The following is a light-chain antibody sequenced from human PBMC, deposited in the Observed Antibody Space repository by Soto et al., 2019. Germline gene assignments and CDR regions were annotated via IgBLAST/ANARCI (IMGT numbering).Light chain of an antibody. J-gene: IGKJ1*01. Sequence: DIQMAQSPSTLSAPAGDRVTITCRASQSISSWLAWYQQKPGKAPKLLIYDASSLESGVPSRFSGSGSGTEFTLTISSLQPDDFATYYCQQYNSYSWTFGQGTKVDIK. CDR3: QQYNSYSWT. V-gene: IGKV1-5*01. CDR2: DAS. CDR1: QSISSW.